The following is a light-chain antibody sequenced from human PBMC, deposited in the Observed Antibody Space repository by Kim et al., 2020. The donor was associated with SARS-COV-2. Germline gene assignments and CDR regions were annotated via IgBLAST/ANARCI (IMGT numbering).Light chain of an antibody. J-gene: IGKJ2*01. CDR3: LQHKSYPYT. V-gene: IGKV3-15*01. CDR2: GAI. Sequence: IVLTQSPGTLSLSPGERATLSCRASQSVSSNLAWYQQKPGQAPRLLIYGAITRATGIPARFSGSGSGTEFTLTISSLQPEDLATYYCLQHKSYPYTFGQGTKLEI. CDR1: QSVSSN.